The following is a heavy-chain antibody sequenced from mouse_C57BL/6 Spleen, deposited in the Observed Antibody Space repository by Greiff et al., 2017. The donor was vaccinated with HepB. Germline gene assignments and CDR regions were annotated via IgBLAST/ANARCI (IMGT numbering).Heavy chain of an antibody. CDR3: ARDRLGIRNWFAY. CDR2: ISYDGSN. Sequence: VQLQESGPGLVKPSQSLSLTCSVTGYSITSGYYWNWIRQFPGNKLEWMGYISYDGSNNYNPSLKNRISITRDTSKNQFFLKLNSVTTEDTATYYCARDRLGIRNWFAYWGQGTLVTVSA. CDR1: GYSITSGYY. V-gene: IGHV3-6*01. J-gene: IGHJ3*01.